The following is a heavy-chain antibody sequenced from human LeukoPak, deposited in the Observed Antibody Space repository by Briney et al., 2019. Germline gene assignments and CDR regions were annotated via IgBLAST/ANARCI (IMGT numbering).Heavy chain of an antibody. CDR2: ISAYNGNT. CDR1: GYTFTSYG. V-gene: IGHV1-18*01. D-gene: IGHD3-3*01. CDR3: ARDGPRDTIFGVVIVAFDI. Sequence: ASVKVSCKASGYTFTSYGISWVRQAPGQGLEWMGWISAYNGNTNYAQKLQGRVTMTTDTSMSTAYMELRSLRSDDTAVYYCARDGPRDTIFGVVIVAFDIWGQGTMVTVSS. J-gene: IGHJ3*02.